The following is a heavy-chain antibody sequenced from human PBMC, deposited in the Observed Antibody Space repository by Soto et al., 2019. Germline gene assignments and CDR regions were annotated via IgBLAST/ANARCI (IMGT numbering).Heavy chain of an antibody. J-gene: IGHJ5*02. CDR2: IDSSGEK. V-gene: IGHV2-26*01. CDR3: ARRHLAVAVSPWFDP. CDR1: GLSITDSEMG. Sequence: QVTLKESGPVLVKPTETLTLRCTVSGLSITDSEMGVSWIRQPPGQPLEWLAHIDSSGEKSYRTFLKSRLANSKDTSKSQLVLTMTNLDPADTATYYCARRHLAVAVSPWFDPWGQGIPVTVSS. D-gene: IGHD6-19*01.